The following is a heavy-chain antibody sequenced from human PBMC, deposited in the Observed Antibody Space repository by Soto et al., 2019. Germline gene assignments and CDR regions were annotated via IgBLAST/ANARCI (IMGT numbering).Heavy chain of an antibody. J-gene: IGHJ6*02. CDR3: ARSSGSYAYYGLDV. CDR1: GYTLTDYF. CDR2: INPKSGDT. D-gene: IGHD1-26*01. V-gene: IGHV1-2*02. Sequence: ASVKVSCKASGYTLTDYFMHWVRQAPGQGFEWMGWINPKSGDTNHAQKFQGRVTMTRDTSSSTANMELSRLRSDDTAVYYCARSSGSYAYYGLDVWGHVTKVTVSS.